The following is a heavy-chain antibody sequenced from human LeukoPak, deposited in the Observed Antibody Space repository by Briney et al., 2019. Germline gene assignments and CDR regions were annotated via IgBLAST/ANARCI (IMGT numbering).Heavy chain of an antibody. D-gene: IGHD6-13*01. J-gene: IGHJ6*02. Sequence: PSETLSLTCTVSGGSLSGYYWSWIRQAAGKGLEWVGRIYTSGSTNYTPSLKSRVTMSVDTPKNQSSLKLSSVTAAGTAVYYCARGTYSSRWYSDGMDVWGQGTTVTVSS. CDR1: GGSLSGYY. CDR2: IYTSGST. V-gene: IGHV4-4*07. CDR3: ARGTYSSRWYSDGMDV.